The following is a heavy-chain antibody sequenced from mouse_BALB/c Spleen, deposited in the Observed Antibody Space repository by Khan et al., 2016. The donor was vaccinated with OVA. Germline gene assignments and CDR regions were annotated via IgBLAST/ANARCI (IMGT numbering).Heavy chain of an antibody. CDR2: ISSGGHYT. D-gene: IGHD1-2*01. Sequence: EVQLVESGGDLVKPGGSLKLSCAASGFTFSSYGMSWVRQTPAKRLEWVATISSGGHYTYFPPSVRGRFTISRDNAKNTLYLQRSSLKSEDTAMYYCARSSTTAKGDYYAMDYWGQGTSVTVSS. CDR3: ARSSTTAKGDYYAMDY. CDR1: GFTFSSYG. V-gene: IGHV5-6*01. J-gene: IGHJ4*01.